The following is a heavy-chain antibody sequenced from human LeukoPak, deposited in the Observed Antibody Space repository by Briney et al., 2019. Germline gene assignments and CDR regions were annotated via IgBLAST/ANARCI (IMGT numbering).Heavy chain of an antibody. CDR2: ISSSGSTI. CDR1: GFTFSNYV. V-gene: IGHV3-48*03. Sequence: GGSLRLSCAASGFTFSNYVMNWVRQAPGKGLEWISYISSSGSTIYYADSVKGRFTISRDNAKNSLYLQMNSLRAEDTAIYYCARGGAPYFDWCFDYWGQGTLVTVSS. CDR3: ARGGAPYFDWCFDY. J-gene: IGHJ4*02. D-gene: IGHD3-9*01.